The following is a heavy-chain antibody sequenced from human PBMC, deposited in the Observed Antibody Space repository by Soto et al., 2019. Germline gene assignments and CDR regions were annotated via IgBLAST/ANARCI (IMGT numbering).Heavy chain of an antibody. Sequence: QVQLVQSGAEVKKPGSSVKVSCKASGGTFNVYTIIWVRQAPGQGLEWMGRIIPMLAITNYAQRFQGRVTLTADTSTTLAYMELSSLPSEDTAVYYCALGSWSGETFEIWGQGTVVTVSS. D-gene: IGHD6-13*01. CDR1: GGTFNVYT. CDR2: IIPMLAIT. V-gene: IGHV1-69*02. CDR3: ALGSWSGETFEI. J-gene: IGHJ3*02.